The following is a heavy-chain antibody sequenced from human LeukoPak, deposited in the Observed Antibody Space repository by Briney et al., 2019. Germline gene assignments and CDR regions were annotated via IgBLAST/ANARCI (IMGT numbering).Heavy chain of an antibody. J-gene: IGHJ5*02. CDR3: ARDIPDGAYVFEP. Sequence: SETLSLTCAVYGGSFSGYYWSWIRQPPGKGLEWIGEINHGGSTNYNPSLKSRVTISVDTSKNQFSLKLSSVTAADTAVYYCARDIPDGAYVFEPWGQGTLVTVSS. V-gene: IGHV4-34*01. CDR1: GGSFSGYY. CDR2: INHGGST. D-gene: IGHD3-16*01.